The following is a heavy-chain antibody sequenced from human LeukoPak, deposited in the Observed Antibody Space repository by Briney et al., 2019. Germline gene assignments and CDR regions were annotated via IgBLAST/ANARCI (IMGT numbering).Heavy chain of an antibody. J-gene: IGHJ4*02. Sequence: GRSLRLSCAASGFTFDDYAMPWVRHAPGKGLEWVSGISWNSGSIGYADSVKGRFTISRDNAKNSLYLQMNSLRAEDTALYYCAKDKNEMVRGVIIDYWGQGTLVTVSS. CDR3: AKDKNEMVRGVIIDY. D-gene: IGHD3-10*01. CDR2: ISWNSGSI. CDR1: GFTFDDYA. V-gene: IGHV3-9*01.